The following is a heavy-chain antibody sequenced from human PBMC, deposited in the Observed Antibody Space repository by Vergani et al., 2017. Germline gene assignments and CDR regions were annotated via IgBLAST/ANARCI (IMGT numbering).Heavy chain of an antibody. CDR2: DYARDSLT. J-gene: IGHJ4*02. CDR1: GYTFTDYW. D-gene: IGHD1-26*01. V-gene: IGHV5-51*01. Sequence: EVPLVQSGAEVKKPGESLTISCEGSGYTFTDYWVGGVRQEPGKGLEWMGVDYARDSLTRYSLSFEGQVTISADKSINTAYLEWDSLRAADSAMYYCVRRRWERHEVDYWGQGTLVTV. CDR3: VRRRWERHEVDY.